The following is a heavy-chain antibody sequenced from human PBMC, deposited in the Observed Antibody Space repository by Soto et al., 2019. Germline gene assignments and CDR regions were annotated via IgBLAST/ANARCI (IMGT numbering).Heavy chain of an antibody. CDR1: GFTFSSYW. D-gene: IGHD1-26*01. CDR3: ARGPLGSFDY. V-gene: IGHV3-74*03. Sequence: GGSLRLSCAASGFTFSSYWIHWVRQAPGKGLVWVSRINSDGSTTTYAESVKGRFTISRDNAKNTLYLQMDSLRAEDTAVYYCARGPLGSFDYWGQGTLVTVSS. CDR2: INSDGSTT. J-gene: IGHJ4*02.